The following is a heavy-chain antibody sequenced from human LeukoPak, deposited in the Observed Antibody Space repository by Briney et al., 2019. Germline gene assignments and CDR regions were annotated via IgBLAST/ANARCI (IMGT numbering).Heavy chain of an antibody. D-gene: IGHD3-10*01. CDR3: ARDRVSGSGSIDH. J-gene: IGHJ4*02. CDR2: ITGNSNYI. V-gene: IGHV3-21*01. Sequence: GGSLRLSCAASGFTFSSYSMNWVRQAPGKGLEWVSFITGNSNYIYYADSVKGRFTISRDNAKNSLYLQMNSLRVEDTAVYYCARDRVSGSGSIDHWGQGTLVTVSS. CDR1: GFTFSSYS.